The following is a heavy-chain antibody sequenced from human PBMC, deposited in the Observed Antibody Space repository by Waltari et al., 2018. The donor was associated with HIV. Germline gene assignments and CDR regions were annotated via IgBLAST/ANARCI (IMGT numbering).Heavy chain of an antibody. D-gene: IGHD6-13*01. V-gene: IGHV2-26*01. CDR3: ARYSPPYSSSYYYYGMDV. Sequence: QVTLKESGPVLVKPTETLTLTCTVSGFSLSNARMGVSWIRQPPGKALDWLAHIFSNDEKSYSTSLKSSLTISKDTSKSQVVLTMTNMDPVDTATYYCARYSPPYSSSYYYYGMDVWGQGTTVTVSS. CDR1: GFSLSNARMG. J-gene: IGHJ6*02. CDR2: IFSNDEK.